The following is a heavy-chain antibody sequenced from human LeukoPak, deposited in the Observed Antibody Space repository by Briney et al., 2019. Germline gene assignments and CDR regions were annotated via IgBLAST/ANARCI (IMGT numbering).Heavy chain of an antibody. D-gene: IGHD5-18*01. CDR1: ASRFAFNSYG. V-gene: IGHV3-30*19. CDR3: ARVLTYSPHESYLDY. Sequence: PGGSLRLSCAASASRFAFNSYGIHWVRQAPGKGLEWVALISYDGSNKYYADSVKGRFTISRDNSKDTLYLQMNSLRAEDTAVYYCARVLTYSPHESYLDYWGQGTLVTVSS. CDR2: ISYDGSNK. J-gene: IGHJ4*02.